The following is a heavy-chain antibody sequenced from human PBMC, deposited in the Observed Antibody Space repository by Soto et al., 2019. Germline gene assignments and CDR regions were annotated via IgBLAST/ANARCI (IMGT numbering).Heavy chain of an antibody. D-gene: IGHD3-10*01. CDR1: GGSFSGYY. CDR2: INHSGST. CDR3: ARRNGWFGELPENYYYYGMDV. Sequence: SETLSLTCAVYGGSFSGYYWSWIRQPPGKGLEWIGEINHSGSTNYNPSLKSRVTISVDTSKNQFSLKLSSVTAADTAVYYCARRNGWFGELPENYYYYGMDVWGQGTTVTVSS. J-gene: IGHJ6*02. V-gene: IGHV4-34*01.